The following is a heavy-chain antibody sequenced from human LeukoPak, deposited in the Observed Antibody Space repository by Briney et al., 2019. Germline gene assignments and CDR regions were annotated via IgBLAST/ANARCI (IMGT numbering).Heavy chain of an antibody. V-gene: IGHV4-34*01. J-gene: IGHJ4*02. CDR3: ARLGYDSSGYYYFDY. CDR2: INHSGST. CDR1: GGSFSGYY. D-gene: IGHD3-22*01. Sequence: SETLSPTCAVYGGSFSGYYWSWIRQPPGKGLEWIGEINHSGSTNYNPSLKSRVTISVDTSKNQFSLKLSSVTAADTAVYYCARLGYDSSGYYYFDYWGQGTLVTVSS.